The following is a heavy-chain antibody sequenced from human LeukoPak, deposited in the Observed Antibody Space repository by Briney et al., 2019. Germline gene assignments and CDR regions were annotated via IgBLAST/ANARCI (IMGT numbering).Heavy chain of an antibody. Sequence: TPSETLSLTCAVYGGSFSGYYWSWIRQPPGKGLEWIGEINHSGSTNYNPSLKSRVTISVDTSKNQFSLKLSSVTAADTAVYYCARGGYYDILTGYTGDNAFDIWGQGTMVTVSS. CDR2: INHSGST. V-gene: IGHV4-34*01. CDR3: ARGGYYDILTGYTGDNAFDI. J-gene: IGHJ3*02. CDR1: GGSFSGYY. D-gene: IGHD3-9*01.